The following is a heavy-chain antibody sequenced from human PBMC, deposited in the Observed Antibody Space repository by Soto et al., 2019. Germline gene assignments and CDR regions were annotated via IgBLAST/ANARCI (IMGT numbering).Heavy chain of an antibody. Sequence: QVQLVQSGAEVKKPGSSVKVSCKASGGTFSSFTISWVRQAPGQGLEWMGRIIPLLGIANYAQKFQGRVTRTADKSTGTAYMELSSLRSEDTAVYYCARDWGIAARQFDYWGQGTLVTVSS. CDR3: ARDWGIAARQFDY. D-gene: IGHD6-6*01. CDR2: IIPLLGIA. CDR1: GGTFSSFT. V-gene: IGHV1-69*08. J-gene: IGHJ4*02.